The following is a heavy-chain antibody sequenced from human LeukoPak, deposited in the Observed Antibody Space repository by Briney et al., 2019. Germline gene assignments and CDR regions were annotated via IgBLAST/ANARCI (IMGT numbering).Heavy chain of an antibody. Sequence: GGSLQISCKGSGYIFTSYWISWVRQVPGKGLEWMGRIDPSDSYTNYSPSFQGHVTISADKSISTAYLQWSSLKASDTAMYYCARVGIVATMGDFDYWGQGTLVTVSS. D-gene: IGHD5-12*01. J-gene: IGHJ4*02. CDR3: ARVGIVATMGDFDY. V-gene: IGHV5-10-1*01. CDR1: GYIFTSYW. CDR2: IDPSDSYT.